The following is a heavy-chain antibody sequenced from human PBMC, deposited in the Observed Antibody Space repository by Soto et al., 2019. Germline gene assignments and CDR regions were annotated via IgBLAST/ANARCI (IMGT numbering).Heavy chain of an antibody. CDR2: INPRSGSA. Sequence: ASVKVSCKASGFPFTSFFIHWLRQAPGQGLEWMGVINPRSGSANYAQKFQDRLTLTRDTSSTTAYMDLSSLKSEDTALYYCVRAPYSFDIWGQGTLVTVSS. CDR1: GFPFTSFF. V-gene: IGHV1-46*01. CDR3: VRAPYSFDI. J-gene: IGHJ4*02.